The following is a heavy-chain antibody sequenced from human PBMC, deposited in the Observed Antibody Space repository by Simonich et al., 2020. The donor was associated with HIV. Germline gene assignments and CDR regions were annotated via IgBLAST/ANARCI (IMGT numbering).Heavy chain of an antibody. V-gene: IGHV7-4-1*02. Sequence: QVQLVQSGSELKKPGASVKVSCKASGYTFTSYAMNWVRQAPGPVLEWMGWIKHTTGNPTYAQGFTGRFVFSLDTTVSTADLQISSLKAEDTAVYYCARDGSSSSGWFDPWGQGTLVTVSS. CDR1: GYTFTSYA. CDR2: IKHTTGNP. J-gene: IGHJ5*02. CDR3: ARDGSSSSGWFDP. D-gene: IGHD6-6*01.